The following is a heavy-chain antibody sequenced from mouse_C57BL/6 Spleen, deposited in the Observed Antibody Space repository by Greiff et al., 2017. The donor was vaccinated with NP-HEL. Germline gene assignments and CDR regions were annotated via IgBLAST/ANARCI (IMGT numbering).Heavy chain of an antibody. CDR1: GYTFTSYW. CDR2: IDPSDSET. J-gene: IGHJ1*03. Sequence: VKLQQPGAELVRPGSSVKLSCKASGYTFTSYWMHWVKQRPIQGLEWIGNIDPSDSETHYNQKFKDKATLTVDKSSSTAYMQLSSLTSEDSAVYYCAGYGSDWYFDVWGTGTTVTVSS. CDR3: AGYGSDWYFDV. D-gene: IGHD2-2*01. V-gene: IGHV1-52*01.